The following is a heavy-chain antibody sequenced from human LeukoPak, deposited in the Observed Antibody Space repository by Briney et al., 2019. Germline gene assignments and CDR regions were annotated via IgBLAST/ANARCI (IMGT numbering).Heavy chain of an antibody. Sequence: GGSLRLSCAASGFTFISFPMTWVRQAPGKGLGRVSSIIGSGGSRDYADSVRGGFTLSTDNSRKTLYMRMTRLRDEDTAVYYCAKDLVTGSLDYWGQGTLVTVSS. CDR2: IIGSGGSR. CDR3: AKDLVTGSLDY. V-gene: IGHV3-23*01. CDR1: GFTFISFP. J-gene: IGHJ4*02. D-gene: IGHD3-10*01.